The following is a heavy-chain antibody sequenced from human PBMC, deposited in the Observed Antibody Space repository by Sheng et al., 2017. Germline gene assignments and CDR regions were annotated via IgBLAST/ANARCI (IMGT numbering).Heavy chain of an antibody. V-gene: IGHV4-39*06. CDR3: AREGYRHSAYDYAY. D-gene: IGHD5-12*01. CDR1: GDSISSSSDY. J-gene: IGHJ4*02. CDR2: MYYSGNT. Sequence: RLQLQESGPGLVKPSETLSLTCTVSGDSISSSSDYWGWIRQPPGKGLEWIGSMYYSGNTYYNPSLKSRVTISIDKSKNQFSLKLSSVTAADTAVYYCAREGYRHSAYDYAYWGQGTLVTVSS.